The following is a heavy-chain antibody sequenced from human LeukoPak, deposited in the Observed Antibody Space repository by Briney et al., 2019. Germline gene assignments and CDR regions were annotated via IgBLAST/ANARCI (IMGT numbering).Heavy chain of an antibody. Sequence: PSETLSLTCAVYGGSFSGYYWSWIRQPPGKGLEWIGEINHSGSTNYNPSLKSRVTISVDTSKNQCSLKLSSVTAADTAVYYCARGDMAKTYFDYWGQGTLVTVSS. V-gene: IGHV4-34*01. CDR2: INHSGST. CDR3: ARGDMAKTYFDY. J-gene: IGHJ4*02. CDR1: GGSFSGYY. D-gene: IGHD5-24*01.